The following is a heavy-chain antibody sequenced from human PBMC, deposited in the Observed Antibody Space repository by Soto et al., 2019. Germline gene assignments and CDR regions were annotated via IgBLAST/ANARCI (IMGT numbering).Heavy chain of an antibody. CDR3: ARQRTTVVTQAYFDH. D-gene: IGHD2-21*02. J-gene: IGHJ4*02. CDR1: GESVSSSSYY. CDR2: IYYSGLT. V-gene: IGHV4-39*01. Sequence: PSETLSLSCMVSGESVSSSSYYWVWIRQPPGKGLEWIGSIYYSGLTYYNPSFKSRVTISIDTSKNQFSLKLSSVTATDTAVYYCARQRTTVVTQAYFDHCGQGALVTFSS.